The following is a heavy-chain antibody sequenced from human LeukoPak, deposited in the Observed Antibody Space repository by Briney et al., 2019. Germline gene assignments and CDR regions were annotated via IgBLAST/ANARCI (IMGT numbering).Heavy chain of an antibody. Sequence: ASVKVSCKASGYTFTGYYMHWVRQAPGQGLEWMGWINPNSGGTNYAQKFQGRVTMTRDTSISTACMELSRLRSDDTAVYYCARDRRYSGYDWGFWFDPWGQGTLVTVSS. CDR2: INPNSGGT. CDR1: GYTFTGYY. CDR3: ARDRRYSGYDWGFWFDP. D-gene: IGHD5-12*01. V-gene: IGHV1-2*02. J-gene: IGHJ5*02.